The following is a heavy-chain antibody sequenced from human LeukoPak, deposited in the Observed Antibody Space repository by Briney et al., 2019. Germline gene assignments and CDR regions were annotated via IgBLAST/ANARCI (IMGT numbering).Heavy chain of an antibody. Sequence: GGSLRLSCAASGFPFSSYGMHWVRQAPGKGLEWVARLVYDERSDYANSVKGRFSISRDNSKNTLYLQMNSLRAEDTAKYYCTKDYCGKFCSAVWGQGTTVTVSS. CDR1: GFPFSSYG. J-gene: IGHJ6*02. CDR3: TKDYCGKFCSAV. CDR2: LVYDERS. V-gene: IGHV3-30*02. D-gene: IGHD3-9*01.